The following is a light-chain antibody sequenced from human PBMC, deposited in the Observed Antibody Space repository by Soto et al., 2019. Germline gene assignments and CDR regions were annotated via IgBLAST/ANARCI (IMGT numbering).Light chain of an antibody. CDR2: KAY. CDR3: QHYNSYSEA. Sequence: DIQMTQSPSTLSGSVGDRVTITCRASQTISSWLAWYQQKPGQAPKLLIYKAYTLKSGVPSRFSGSGSGTEFTLTISSLQPDDFATYYCQHYNSYSEAFGQGTKVELK. CDR1: QTISSW. V-gene: IGKV1-5*03. J-gene: IGKJ1*01.